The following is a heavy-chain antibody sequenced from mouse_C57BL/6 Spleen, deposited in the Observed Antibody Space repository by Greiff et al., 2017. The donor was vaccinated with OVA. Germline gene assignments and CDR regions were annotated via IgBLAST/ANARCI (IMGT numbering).Heavy chain of an antibody. V-gene: IGHV5-17*01. J-gene: IGHJ1*03. CDR1: GFTFSDYG. CDR2: ISSGSSTI. Sequence: DVKLVESGGGLVKPGGSLKLSCAASGFTFSDYGMHWVRQAPEKGLEWVAYISSGSSTIYYADTVKGRFTISRDNAKNTLFLQMTSLRSEDTAMYYCASLTTVVATRYFDGWGTGTTVTVSS. D-gene: IGHD1-1*01. CDR3: ASLTTVVATRYFDG.